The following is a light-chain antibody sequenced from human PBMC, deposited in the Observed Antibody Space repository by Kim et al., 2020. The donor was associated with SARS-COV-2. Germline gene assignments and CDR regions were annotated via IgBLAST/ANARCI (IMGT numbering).Light chain of an antibody. CDR2: AAS. CDR3: PEYYSYPIT. J-gene: IGKJ5*01. Sequence: AIRMTQSPSSFSASTGDRVTITCRASQGIRSYLAWYQQKPGKAPKLLIYAASTLQSGVPSRFSGSGSGTDFTLTISCLQSEDFATYYCPEYYSYPITFGQGTRLEIK. CDR1: QGIRSY. V-gene: IGKV1-8*01.